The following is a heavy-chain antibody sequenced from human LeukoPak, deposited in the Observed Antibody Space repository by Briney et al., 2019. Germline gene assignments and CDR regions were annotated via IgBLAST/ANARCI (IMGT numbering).Heavy chain of an antibody. D-gene: IGHD6-6*01. CDR1: GGSISSYY. Sequence: SETLSLTCTVSGGSISSYYWSWIRQPAGKGLEWIGRIYTSGSTNYNPSLKSRVTMSVDTSKNQFSLNLTSVTAADTAVYYCARAMSIAARPQTIFDYWGQGTLVTVSS. J-gene: IGHJ4*02. V-gene: IGHV4-4*07. CDR2: IYTSGST. CDR3: ARAMSIAARPQTIFDY.